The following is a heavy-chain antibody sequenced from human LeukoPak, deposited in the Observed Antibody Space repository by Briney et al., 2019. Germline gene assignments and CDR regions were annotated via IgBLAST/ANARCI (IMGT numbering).Heavy chain of an antibody. CDR2: ISWNSGSI. Sequence: GGSLRLSCAASGFTFDDYAMHWVRQAPGKGLEWVSGISWNSGSIGYADSVKGRFTISRDNAKNSLYLQMNSLRAEDTALYYCAKAGIDSSGWSNWFDPWGQGTLVTVSS. CDR3: AKAGIDSSGWSNWFDP. CDR1: GFTFDDYA. V-gene: IGHV3-9*01. J-gene: IGHJ5*02. D-gene: IGHD6-19*01.